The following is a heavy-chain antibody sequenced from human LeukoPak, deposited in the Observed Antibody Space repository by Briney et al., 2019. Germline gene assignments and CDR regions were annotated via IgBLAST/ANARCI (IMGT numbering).Heavy chain of an antibody. CDR2: INSDGSST. J-gene: IGHJ5*02. V-gene: IGHV3-74*01. D-gene: IGHD3-22*01. CDR1: GFTFSSYW. Sequence: GGSLRLSCAASGFTFSSYWMHWVRQAPGKGLVWVSRINSDGSSTSYADSVKGRFTISRDNAKDTLYLQMNSLRAEDTAVYYCARGGYYYDSSGSDNWFDPWGQGTLVTVSS. CDR3: ARGGYYYDSSGSDNWFDP.